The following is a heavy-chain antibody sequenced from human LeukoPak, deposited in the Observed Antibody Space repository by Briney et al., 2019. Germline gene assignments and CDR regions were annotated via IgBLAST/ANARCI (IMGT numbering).Heavy chain of an antibody. CDR3: AKDVGYYDFWSGYSAGFDY. CDR2: ISGSGGST. Sequence: GGSLRLSCAASGFTFSDYFMSWVRQAPGKGLEWVSAISGSGGSTYYADSVKGRFTISRDNSKSTLYLQMNSLRAEDTAVYYCAKDVGYYDFWSGYSAGFDYWGQGTLVTVSS. J-gene: IGHJ4*02. D-gene: IGHD3-3*01. CDR1: GFTFSDYF. V-gene: IGHV3-23*01.